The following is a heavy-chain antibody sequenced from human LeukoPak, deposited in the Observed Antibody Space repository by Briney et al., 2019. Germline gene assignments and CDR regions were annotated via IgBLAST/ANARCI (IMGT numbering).Heavy chain of an antibody. Sequence: TPSETLSLTCTVSGYSISSGYYWGWIRQPPGKGLEWIGSIYHSGSTYYNPSLKSRVTISVDTSKNQFSLKLSSVTAADTAVYYCARSLYYYDSSGYYWGQGTLVTVSS. CDR2: IYHSGST. CDR3: ARSLYYYDSSGYY. D-gene: IGHD3-22*01. J-gene: IGHJ4*02. V-gene: IGHV4-38-2*02. CDR1: GYSISSGYY.